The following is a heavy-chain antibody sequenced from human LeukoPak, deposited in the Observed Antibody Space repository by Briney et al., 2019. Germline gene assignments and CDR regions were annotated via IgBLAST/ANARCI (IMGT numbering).Heavy chain of an antibody. CDR1: GGSISSNIDY. CDR3: VRLILGSTTAGN. J-gene: IGHJ4*02. V-gene: IGHV4-39*07. D-gene: IGHD3-16*01. CDR2: VYCTGSC. Sequence: PSETLSLTCAVSGGSISSNIDYWAWLRQPPGMGLEWVGSVYCTGSCYYNPSLRSRATISLDTSKNQSSLMVNSVTAADTAVYYCVRLILGSTTAGNWGQGNLVTVSS.